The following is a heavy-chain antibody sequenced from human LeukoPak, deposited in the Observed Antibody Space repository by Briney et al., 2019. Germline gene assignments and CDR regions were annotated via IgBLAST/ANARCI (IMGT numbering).Heavy chain of an antibody. Sequence: TGGSLRLSCAASGFTVSSNYMNWARQAPGKGLEWVSVIYSGGSTYYADSVKGRFTISRDNSKNTLYLQMNSLRAEDTAVYYCATRDFFDYWGQGTLVTVSS. J-gene: IGHJ4*02. CDR2: IYSGGST. CDR3: ATRDFFDY. CDR1: GFTVSSNY. V-gene: IGHV3-53*01.